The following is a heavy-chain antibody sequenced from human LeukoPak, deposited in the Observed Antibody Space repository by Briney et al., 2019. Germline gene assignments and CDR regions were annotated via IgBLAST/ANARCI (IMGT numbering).Heavy chain of an antibody. CDR1: GFTFSDHY. Sequence: GGSLRLSCAASGFTFSDHYMDWVRQAPGKGLEWVGRTRNKAKGYTTEYAASVKGRFTVSRDDSENSLYLQMNSLKIEDTALYYCARGATATTNYAHGMDVWGQGTTVTVS. CDR3: ARGATATTNYAHGMDV. V-gene: IGHV3-72*01. J-gene: IGHJ6*02. CDR2: TRNKAKGYTT. D-gene: IGHD4-11*01.